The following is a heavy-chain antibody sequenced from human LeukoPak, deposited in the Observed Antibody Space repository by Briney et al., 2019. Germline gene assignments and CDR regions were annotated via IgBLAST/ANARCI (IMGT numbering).Heavy chain of an antibody. CDR3: TRAKRRYYDSSSLY. CDR2: IRSKAYGGTT. J-gene: IGHJ4*02. D-gene: IGHD3-22*01. CDR1: GFTFGDYA. V-gene: IGHV3-49*04. Sequence: GGSLRLSCTASGFTFGDYAMSWVRQAPGKGLEWVGFIRSKAYGGTTEYAASVKGRFTISRDDSKSIAYLQINSLKTEDTAVYYCTRAKRRYYDSSSLYWGQGTLVTVSS.